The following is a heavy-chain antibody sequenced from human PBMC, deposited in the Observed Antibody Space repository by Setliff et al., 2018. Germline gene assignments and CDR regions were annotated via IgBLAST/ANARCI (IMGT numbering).Heavy chain of an antibody. D-gene: IGHD2-15*01. V-gene: IGHV4-61*09. CDR3: VRDRYGRNSDGSGVYNWFDS. CDR2: VYSTGST. J-gene: IGHJ5*01. Sequence: SETLSLTCNVSGASISSGSHYWSWIRQSAGEKPTWNGHVYSTGSTNYNPSFESRVSITVDKSNNQFSLKMTSVTAADTAMYYCVRDRYGRNSDGSGVYNWFDSWGQGILVTVSS. CDR1: GASISSGSHY.